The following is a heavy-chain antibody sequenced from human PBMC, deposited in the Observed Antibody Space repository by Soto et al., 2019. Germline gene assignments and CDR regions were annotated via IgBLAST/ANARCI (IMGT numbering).Heavy chain of an antibody. CDR1: GGSISSYY. D-gene: IGHD5-12*01. Sequence: SETLSLTCTVSGGSISSYYWSWIRQPPGKGLEWIGYIYYSGSTNYNPSLKSRVTISVDTSKNQFSLKLSSVTAADTAVYYCARDRGRDGYNSFDYWGQGTLVTVYS. J-gene: IGHJ4*02. CDR3: ARDRGRDGYNSFDY. V-gene: IGHV4-59*01. CDR2: IYYSGST.